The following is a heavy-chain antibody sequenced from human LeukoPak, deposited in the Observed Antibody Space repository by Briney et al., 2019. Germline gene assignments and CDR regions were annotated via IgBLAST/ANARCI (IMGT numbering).Heavy chain of an antibody. CDR3: TRDLTGTTWSENDY. V-gene: IGHV3-53*01. CDR2: IYSGDRT. CDR1: GISVRGSH. J-gene: IGHJ4*02. D-gene: IGHD6-13*01. Sequence: SGGSLRLSCEVSGISVRGSHMSWVRQAPGKGLEWVSVIYSGDRTYYAESVKGRFTISRDTSKNTLYLQMNNLRADDTARYYCTRDLTGTTWSENDYWGQGTLVTISS.